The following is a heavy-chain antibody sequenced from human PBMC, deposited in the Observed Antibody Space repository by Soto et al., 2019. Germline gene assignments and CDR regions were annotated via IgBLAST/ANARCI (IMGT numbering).Heavy chain of an antibody. Sequence: RRLSCAASGFTFSSYGMSWVRQAPGKSLEWVSGISGIGGAYYADSVKGRFTISRDNSKNTLFLQMNSLRAEVTAVYYCAKEKAEIGVPLFEYWGQGTLVTVSS. V-gene: IGHV3-23*01. J-gene: IGHJ4*02. CDR3: AKEKAEIGVPLFEY. D-gene: IGHD2-8*01. CDR2: ISGIGGA. CDR1: GFTFSSYG.